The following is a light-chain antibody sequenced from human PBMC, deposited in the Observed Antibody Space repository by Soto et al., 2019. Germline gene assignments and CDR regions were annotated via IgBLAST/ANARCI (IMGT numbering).Light chain of an antibody. CDR2: DAS. Sequence: EIVLTQSPGTLSLSPGERATLSCRASQSVSSNYLAWYKQKPGQAPWLLIYDASSRATGIPDRFSGSGSGTDFTLTISRLEPEDFAVYYCQRYGSSPLTFGGGTKVEIK. CDR1: QSVSSNY. V-gene: IGKV3-20*01. CDR3: QRYGSSPLT. J-gene: IGKJ4*01.